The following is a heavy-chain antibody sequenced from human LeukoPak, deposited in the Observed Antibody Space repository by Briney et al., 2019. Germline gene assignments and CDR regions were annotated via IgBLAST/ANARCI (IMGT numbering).Heavy chain of an antibody. CDR3: ATSGRSSLAFDV. V-gene: IGHV1-69-2*01. CDR2: VDPEDAKA. J-gene: IGHJ3*01. Sequence: ATVTISFKSSVYTFIHYYIHWVRQAPGGGLQWLGRVDPEDAKAVYSENLQGRVTITADSFSDSTYMFLSSLTSEDTAFYYCATSGRSSLAFDVWGQGTVVTVSS. CDR1: VYTFIHYY. D-gene: IGHD3-10*01.